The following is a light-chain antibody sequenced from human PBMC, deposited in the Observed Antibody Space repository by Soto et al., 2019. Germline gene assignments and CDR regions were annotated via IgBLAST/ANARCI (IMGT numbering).Light chain of an antibody. CDR1: QSISSNF. Sequence: IALTQSPGTLSLSPAEAATLSCRASQSISSNFLAWYQQKRGQAPRLLIHGASNRATGIPDRFSGSGSGTDFTLTICRLEPEDVAVYYCQPYVVVVTFGQGTKVDIK. CDR2: GAS. J-gene: IGKJ1*01. CDR3: QPYVVVVT. V-gene: IGKV3-20*01.